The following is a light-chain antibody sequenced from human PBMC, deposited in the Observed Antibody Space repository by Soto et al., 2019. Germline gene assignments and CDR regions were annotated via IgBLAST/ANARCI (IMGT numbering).Light chain of an antibody. CDR2: DVS. V-gene: IGKV3-11*01. J-gene: IGKJ4*01. Sequence: EIVLTQSPATLSLSPGERATLSCRASQSVDSYLTWYQQRPGQAPRLLVYDVSKRAPGIPVRFSGSGSGTDFTLTISSLEPEDVAIYYCQQRRNWPLTFGGGTKVEIK. CDR1: QSVDSY. CDR3: QQRRNWPLT.